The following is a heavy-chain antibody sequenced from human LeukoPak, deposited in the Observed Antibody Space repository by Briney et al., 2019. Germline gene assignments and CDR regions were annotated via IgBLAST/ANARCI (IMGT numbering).Heavy chain of an antibody. D-gene: IGHD3-3*02. CDR2: IKQDGSEK. V-gene: IGHV3-7*01. CDR3: ARLIFGVDKTHDY. CDR1: GFTFSSYW. J-gene: IGHJ4*02. Sequence: GGSLRLSCAASGFTFSSYWMSWVRQAPGKGLEWVANIKQDGSEKYYVDSVKGRFTISRDNAKNSLYLQMNSLRAEDTAVYCCARLIFGVDKTHDYWGQGTLVTVSS.